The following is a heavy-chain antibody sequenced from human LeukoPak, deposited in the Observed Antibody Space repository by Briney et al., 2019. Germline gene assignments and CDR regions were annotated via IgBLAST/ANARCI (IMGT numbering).Heavy chain of an antibody. V-gene: IGHV4-59*08. J-gene: IGHJ4*02. CDR2: IYGSGST. CDR3: ARRTIAAADPYYFDY. Sequence: SETLSLTCTVSGGSINDYYWSWIRQPPGKGLEWIGYIYGSGSTNYNPSLKSRINISADTSKNHFSLKLSSVTAADTAVYYCARRTIAAADPYYFDYWGQGTLVTVSS. CDR1: GGSINDYY. D-gene: IGHD6-13*01.